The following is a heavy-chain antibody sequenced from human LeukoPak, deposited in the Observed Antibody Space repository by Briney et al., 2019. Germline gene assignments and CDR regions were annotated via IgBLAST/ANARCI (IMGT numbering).Heavy chain of an antibody. CDR3: ARGPYDHVWGSYRYTNWFDP. D-gene: IGHD3-16*02. CDR1: GGSFSGYY. Sequence: SETLSLTCAVYGGSFSGYYWSWIRQPPGKGPEWIGEINHSGSTNYNPSLKSRVTISVDTSKNQFSLKLSSVTAADTAVYYCARGPYDHVWGSYRYTNWFDPWGQGTLVTVSS. V-gene: IGHV4-34*01. CDR2: INHSGST. J-gene: IGHJ5*02.